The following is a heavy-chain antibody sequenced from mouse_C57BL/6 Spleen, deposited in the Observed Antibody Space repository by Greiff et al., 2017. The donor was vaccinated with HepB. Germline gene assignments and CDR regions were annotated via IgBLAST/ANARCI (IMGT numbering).Heavy chain of an antibody. Sequence: QVQLQQPGAELVRPGTSVKLSCKASGYTFTSYWMHWVKQRPGQGLEWIGVIDPSDSYTNYNQKFKGKATLTVDTSSSTAYMQLSSLTSEDSAVYYFARSGGAWFAYWGQGTLVTVSA. J-gene: IGHJ3*01. CDR1: GYTFTSYW. CDR2: IDPSDSYT. CDR3: ARSGGAWFAY. V-gene: IGHV1-59*01. D-gene: IGHD3-2*02.